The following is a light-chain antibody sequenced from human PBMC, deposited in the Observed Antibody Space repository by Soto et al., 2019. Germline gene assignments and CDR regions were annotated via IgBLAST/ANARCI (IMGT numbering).Light chain of an antibody. CDR3: CSYSDTNTYV. V-gene: IGLV2-14*01. J-gene: IGLJ1*01. CDR2: EVT. CDR1: SSDVGGYNY. Sequence: QSALTQPASVSGSPGQSITISCTGTSSDVGGYNYVSWYQQHPGKAPKLMIYEVTXRHSGVPSRFSGYKSGNTASLTISGLQAEDEADYYCCSYSDTNTYVFGSGTKVTVL.